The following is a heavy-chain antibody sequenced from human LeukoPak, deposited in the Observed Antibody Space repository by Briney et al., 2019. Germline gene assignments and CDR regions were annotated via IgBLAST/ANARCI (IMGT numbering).Heavy chain of an antibody. D-gene: IGHD3-22*01. CDR1: GFTFNSYW. Sequence: GGSLRRSCAASGFTFNSYWMAWVRQAPGKGLEWVANKKQDGSETFYVDSVKGRFTISRDNAKNSLYLQMNSLKAEDTAVYYCARLDSSGYFDYWGQGTLVTVSS. CDR2: KKQDGSET. CDR3: ARLDSSGYFDY. V-gene: IGHV3-7*01. J-gene: IGHJ4*02.